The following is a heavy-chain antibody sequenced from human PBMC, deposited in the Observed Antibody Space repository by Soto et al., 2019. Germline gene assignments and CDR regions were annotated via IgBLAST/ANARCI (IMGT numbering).Heavy chain of an antibody. CDR3: AKDRARYSSASYYFDF. J-gene: IGHJ4*02. Sequence: GGSLRLSCAASGFTFSSYGMHWVRQAPGKGLEWVAVISYDGSNKYYADSVKGRFTISRDNSKNTLYLQMNSLRAEDTAVYYCAKDRARYSSASYYFDFWGKGTLLTLFS. CDR1: GFTFSSYG. V-gene: IGHV3-30*18. D-gene: IGHD6-19*01. CDR2: ISYDGSNK.